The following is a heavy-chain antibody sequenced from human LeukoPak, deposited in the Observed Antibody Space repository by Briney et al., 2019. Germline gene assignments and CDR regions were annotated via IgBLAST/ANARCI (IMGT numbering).Heavy chain of an antibody. Sequence: SETLSLTCTVSGGSISSYYWSWIRQPPGKGLEWIGYIYYSGSTNYNPSLKSRVTISVDASKNQFSLKLSSVTAADTAVYYCARDAYYDSSGPYHGNWFDPWGQGTLVTVSS. V-gene: IGHV4-59*01. CDR3: ARDAYYDSSGPYHGNWFDP. CDR1: GGSISSYY. CDR2: IYYSGST. J-gene: IGHJ5*02. D-gene: IGHD3-22*01.